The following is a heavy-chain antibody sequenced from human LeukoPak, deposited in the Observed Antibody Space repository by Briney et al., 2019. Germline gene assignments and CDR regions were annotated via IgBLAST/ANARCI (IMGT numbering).Heavy chain of an antibody. Sequence: PGGSLRLSCAASGFTFSSYSMNWVRQAPGKGLEWVSSISSSSSYIYYADSVKGRFTISRDNAKNSLYLQMNSLRAEDTAVYYCARSITTFGVVKHWGQGTLVTVSS. J-gene: IGHJ1*01. CDR3: ARSITTFGVVKH. D-gene: IGHD3-3*01. CDR2: ISSSSSYI. CDR1: GFTFSSYS. V-gene: IGHV3-21*01.